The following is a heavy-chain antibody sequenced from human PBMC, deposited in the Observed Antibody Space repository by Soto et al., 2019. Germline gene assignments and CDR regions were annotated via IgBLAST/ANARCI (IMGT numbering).Heavy chain of an antibody. Sequence: SVKVSCKASGGTFSSYTISWVRQAPGQGLEWMGRIIPILGIANYAQKFQGRVTITADKSTSTAYMELSSLRSEDTAVYYCARMGPENVVGSYYYYGMDVWGQGTTVTVSS. CDR1: GGTFSSYT. V-gene: IGHV1-69*02. D-gene: IGHD1-1*01. J-gene: IGHJ6*02. CDR2: IIPILGIA. CDR3: ARMGPENVVGSYYYYGMDV.